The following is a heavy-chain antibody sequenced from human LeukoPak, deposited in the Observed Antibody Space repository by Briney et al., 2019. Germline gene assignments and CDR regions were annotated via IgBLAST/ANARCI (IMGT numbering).Heavy chain of an antibody. CDR3: ARDRRYYDFWSGYPDY. CDR1: GGSFSGYY. J-gene: IGHJ4*02. V-gene: IGHV4-31*11. CDR2: IYYSGST. Sequence: PSETLSLTCAVYGGSFSGYYWSWIRQHPGKGLEWIGYIYYSGSTYYNPSLKSRVTISVDTSKNQFPLKLSSVTAADTAVYYCARDRRYYDFWSGYPDYWGQGTLVTVSS. D-gene: IGHD3-3*01.